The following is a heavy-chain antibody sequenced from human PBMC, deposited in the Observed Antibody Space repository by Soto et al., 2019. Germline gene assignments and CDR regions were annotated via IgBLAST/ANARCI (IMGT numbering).Heavy chain of an antibody. V-gene: IGHV3-15*07. CDR1: GFTFSNAW. D-gene: IGHD1-1*01. Sequence: GGSLRLSCAASGFTFSNAWMNWVRQAPGKGLEWVGRIKSKTDGGTTDYAAPVKGRFTISRDDSKNTLYLQMNSLKTEDTAVYYCTPRQLEPTHLFDYWGQGTLVTVSS. CDR2: IKSKTDGGTT. CDR3: TPRQLEPTHLFDY. J-gene: IGHJ4*02.